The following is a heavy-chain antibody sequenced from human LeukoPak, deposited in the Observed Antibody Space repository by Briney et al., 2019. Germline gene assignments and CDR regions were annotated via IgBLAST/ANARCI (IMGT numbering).Heavy chain of an antibody. CDR3: ARDPPPAIRDLDY. J-gene: IGHJ4*02. CDR1: GYTFSDYN. V-gene: IGHV1-2*02. D-gene: IGHD2-2*01. Sequence: ASVKVSCKASGYTFSDYNIHWVRQAPGQGLEWMGWISPNSGGTNYAQKFQGRVTMARDTSISTAYMELSSLIYDDTAVYYCARDPPPAIRDLDYWGQGTLVTVSS. CDR2: ISPNSGGT.